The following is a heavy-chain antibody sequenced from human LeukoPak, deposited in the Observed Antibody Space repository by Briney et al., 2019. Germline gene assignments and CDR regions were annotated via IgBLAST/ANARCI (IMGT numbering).Heavy chain of an antibody. CDR1: GYSFTKDW. D-gene: IGHD4-17*01. V-gene: IGHV5-51*01. Sequence: GESLKISCKGSGYSFTKDWIGWVRQMPGKGLEWMGIINPGDSDTTYSPSFQGQVTMSADKSISTAYLQWSSLKASDTAIYYCARGYGDSGWFDPWGQGTLVTVSS. CDR2: INPGDSDT. CDR3: ARGYGDSGWFDP. J-gene: IGHJ5*02.